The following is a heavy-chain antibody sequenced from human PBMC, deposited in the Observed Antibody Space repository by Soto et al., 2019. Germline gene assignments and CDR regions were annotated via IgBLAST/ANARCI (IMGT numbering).Heavy chain of an antibody. CDR2: ISSTTNYI. Sequence: GGSLRLSCAASGFTFTRYSMNWVRQAPGKGLEWVSSISSTTNYIYYGDSMKGRFTISRDNAKNSLYLEMNSLRAEDTAVYYRARESEDLTSNFAYWGQGTLVTVSS. CDR3: ARESEDLTSNFAY. V-gene: IGHV3-21*06. CDR1: GFTFTRYS. J-gene: IGHJ4*02.